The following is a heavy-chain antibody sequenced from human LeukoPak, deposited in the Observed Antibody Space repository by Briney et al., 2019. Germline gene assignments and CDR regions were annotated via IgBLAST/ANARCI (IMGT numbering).Heavy chain of an antibody. V-gene: IGHV1-8*01. CDR2: INPNSGNT. CDR3: ARVGVEYCSGGSCPNFDY. J-gene: IGHJ4*02. Sequence: GASVKVSCKASGYTFTSYDINWVRQATGQGLEWMGWINPNSGNTGYAQKFQGRVTMTRNTSISTAYMELSSLRSEDTAVYYCARVGVEYCSGGSCPNFDYWGQGTLVTVSS. CDR1: GYTFTSYD. D-gene: IGHD2-15*01.